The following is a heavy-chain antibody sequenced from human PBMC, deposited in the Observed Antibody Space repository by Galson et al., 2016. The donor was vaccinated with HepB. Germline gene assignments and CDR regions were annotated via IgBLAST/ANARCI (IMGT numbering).Heavy chain of an antibody. D-gene: IGHD5/OR15-5a*01. CDR2: TYYRSKWYN. J-gene: IGHJ4*02. CDR1: GDSVSSNSAA. CDR3: ARVVGRGVYDGRFDY. Sequence: CAISGDSVSSNSAAWNWIRQSPSRGLEWLGRTYYRSKWYNDYAESVKSRITINPDTSKNQFSLQLNSVTPEDTAVYYCARVVGRGVYDGRFDYWGQGILGTVSS. V-gene: IGHV6-1*01.